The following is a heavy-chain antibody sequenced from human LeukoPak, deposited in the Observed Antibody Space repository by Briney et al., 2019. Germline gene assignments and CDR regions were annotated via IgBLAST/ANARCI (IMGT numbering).Heavy chain of an antibody. CDR1: GGSISSFY. J-gene: IGHJ4*02. CDR2: IYYSGGT. V-gene: IGHV4-59*01. Sequence: PSETLSLTCTVSGGSISSFYWSWIRQPPGKGLEWIGYIYYSGGTNYNPSLKSRVTISVDTSKNQFSLKLSSVTAADTAVYYCARVASSGYYYVFDYWGQGTLVTASS. CDR3: ARVASSGYYYVFDY. D-gene: IGHD3-22*01.